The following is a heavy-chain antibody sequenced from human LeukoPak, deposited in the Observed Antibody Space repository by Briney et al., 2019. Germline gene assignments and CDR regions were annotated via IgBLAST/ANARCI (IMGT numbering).Heavy chain of an antibody. Sequence: PGGSLRLSCAASGFTFSSYAMSWVRQAPGKGLEWVSAISGSGGSTYYADSVKGRFTISRDNSKNTLYLQMNSLRAEDTAVYYCAKDYGSGSYPYYFGYWGQGTLVTVSS. CDR3: AKDYGSGSYPYYFGY. CDR2: ISGSGGST. J-gene: IGHJ4*02. D-gene: IGHD3-10*01. CDR1: GFTFSSYA. V-gene: IGHV3-23*01.